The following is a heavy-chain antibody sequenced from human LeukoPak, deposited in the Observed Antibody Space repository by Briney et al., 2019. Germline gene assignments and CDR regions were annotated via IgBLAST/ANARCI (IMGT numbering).Heavy chain of an antibody. J-gene: IGHJ6*03. CDR3: ARVLSGRGSLYDYYYYMDV. V-gene: IGHV3-53*01. D-gene: IGHD3-10*01. CDR2: TYSNGRT. CDR1: GFTFDDYG. Sequence: GGSLRLSCAASGFTFDDYGMSWVRQAPGKGLEWVSVTYSNGRTYYADSVKGRFTISRDISKNTLYLQMNSLRAEDTAVYYCARVLSGRGSLYDYYYYMDVWGKGTTVTISS.